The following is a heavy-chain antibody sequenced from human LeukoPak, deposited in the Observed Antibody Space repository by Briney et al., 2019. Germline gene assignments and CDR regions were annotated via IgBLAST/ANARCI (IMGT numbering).Heavy chain of an antibody. CDR2: VSGREGTT. CDR1: GFIFSNYA. CDR3: ARPGGGPGYLYWHYDMDV. Sequence: GGSLRLSCAASGFIFSNYAMAWIRRAPGKGLEWVANVSGREGTTFYADSVKGRFIISRDNSKNTLYLQMNSLRGEDTATYYCARPGGGPGYLYWHYDMDVWGPGTTVTVSS. J-gene: IGHJ6*02. V-gene: IGHV3-23*01. D-gene: IGHD3-9*01.